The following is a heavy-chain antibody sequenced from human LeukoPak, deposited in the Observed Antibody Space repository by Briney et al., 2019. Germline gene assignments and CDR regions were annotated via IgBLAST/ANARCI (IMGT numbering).Heavy chain of an antibody. Sequence: GGSLRLSCAASGFTVSSNYMSWVRQAPGKGLEWVSYISSSSTIYYADSVKGRFTISRDNAKNSLYLQMNSLRAEDTAVYYCARDRGILYYDFWSGYPDAFDIWGQGTMVTVSS. J-gene: IGHJ3*02. CDR2: ISSSSTI. V-gene: IGHV3-69-1*01. CDR3: ARDRGILYYDFWSGYPDAFDI. D-gene: IGHD3-3*01. CDR1: GFTVSSNY.